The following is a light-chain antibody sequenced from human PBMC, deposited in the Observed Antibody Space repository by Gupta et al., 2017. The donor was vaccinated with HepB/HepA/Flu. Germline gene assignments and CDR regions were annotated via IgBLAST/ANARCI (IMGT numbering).Light chain of an antibody. Sequence: EIVLTQSPATLSLSQEETSTLSCRASHSVRRYLAWYQQKPGQAPRLLIYYASNSATGIPARFSGSGSGTNFILTISSLEPEDFAVYYCHQRSTCPPPTFGQGTRLEIK. CDR3: HQRSTCPPPT. CDR1: HSVRRY. CDR2: YAS. V-gene: IGKV3-11*01. J-gene: IGKJ5*01.